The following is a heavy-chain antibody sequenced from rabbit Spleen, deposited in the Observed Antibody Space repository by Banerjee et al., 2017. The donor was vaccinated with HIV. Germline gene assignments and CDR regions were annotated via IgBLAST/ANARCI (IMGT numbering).Heavy chain of an antibody. J-gene: IGHJ6*01. Sequence: QQLVESGGDLVKPGASLTLTCTASGVSFSTSDYMCWVRQAPGKGLEWISCIAGSSSDFTYSATWAKGRFTCSKTSSTTVTLQMTSLTVADTATYFCARDTGSSFSSYGMDLWGPGTLVTVS. CDR1: GVSFSTSDY. V-gene: IGHV1S40*01. CDR3: ARDTGSSFSSYGMDL. D-gene: IGHD8-1*01. CDR2: IAGSSSDFT.